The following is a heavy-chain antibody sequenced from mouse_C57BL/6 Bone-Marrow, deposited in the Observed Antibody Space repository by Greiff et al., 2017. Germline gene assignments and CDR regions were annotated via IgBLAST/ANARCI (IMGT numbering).Heavy chain of an antibody. Sequence: QVQLQQPGAELVPPGASVKLSCQASGYTFPSSWMPWVQQTPGRGLEWIGRIDPNRGGSKYPDTFKSKATLPVDKPSSTAYMQLSSLTSEDSAVDYGARERTDLAYRGEEALVTVSA. V-gene: IGHV1-72*01. CDR2: IDPNRGGS. CDR1: GYTFPSSW. J-gene: IGHJ3*01. CDR3: ARERTDLAY.